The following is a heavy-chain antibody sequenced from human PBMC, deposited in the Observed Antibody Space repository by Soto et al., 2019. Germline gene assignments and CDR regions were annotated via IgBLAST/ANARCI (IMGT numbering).Heavy chain of an antibody. CDR2: ISAYNGNT. CDR3: AREGPMVRGVHSYYYGLDV. J-gene: IGHJ6*02. D-gene: IGHD3-10*01. CDR1: PCTLASYG. V-gene: IGHV1-18*01. Sequence: AKSQAAVNAFPCTLASYGSCCVGQGAQQGGKWMGWISAYNGNTNYAQKLQGRVTMTTDTSTSTAYMELRSLRSDDTAVYYCAREGPMVRGVHSYYYGLDVWGQGTTVTVSS.